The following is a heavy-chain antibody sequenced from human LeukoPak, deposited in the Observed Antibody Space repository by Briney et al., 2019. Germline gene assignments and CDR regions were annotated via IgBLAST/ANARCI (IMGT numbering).Heavy chain of an antibody. CDR1: GGSISSDY. D-gene: IGHD2-8*02. CDR2: IYYSGST. CDR3: ARQRFWSDAFDI. V-gene: IGHV4-59*08. Sequence: SETLSLTCTVSGGSISSDYWSWIRQPPGKGLEWIGYIYYSGSTNYNPSLKSRVTISVDTSKNQFSLKLSSVTAADTAVYHCARQRFWSDAFDIWGQGTMVTVSS. J-gene: IGHJ3*02.